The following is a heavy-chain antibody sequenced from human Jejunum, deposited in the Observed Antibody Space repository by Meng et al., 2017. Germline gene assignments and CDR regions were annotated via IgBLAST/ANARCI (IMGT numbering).Heavy chain of an antibody. D-gene: IGHD1-26*01. CDR3: ARGQLYYDAFDI. V-gene: IGHV3-33*01. CDR1: GFTFSSYG. CDR2: IWNDGNNK. J-gene: IGHJ3*02. Sequence: GGSLRLSYAASGFTFSSYGMHWVRQAPGKGLVWVAVIWNDGNNKYYADSVKGRFTISRDNSKNTLYLQMNSLRAEDTAMYYCARGQLYYDAFDIWGRGTMVTVSS.